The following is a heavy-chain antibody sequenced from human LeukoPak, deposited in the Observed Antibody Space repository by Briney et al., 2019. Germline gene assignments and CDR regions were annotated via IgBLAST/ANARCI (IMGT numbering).Heavy chain of an antibody. Sequence: GASVKVSCKASGYTFTGYYLHWVRQAPGQGLEWMGRINPNSGGTNYAQKFQGRVTTTRDTSISTAYMELSRLRSDDTAMYYCARDGSPFYDSSGYYYEVYWGQGTLVTVSS. D-gene: IGHD3-22*01. CDR3: ARDGSPFYDSSGYYYEVY. CDR1: GYTFTGYY. CDR2: INPNSGGT. J-gene: IGHJ4*02. V-gene: IGHV1-2*06.